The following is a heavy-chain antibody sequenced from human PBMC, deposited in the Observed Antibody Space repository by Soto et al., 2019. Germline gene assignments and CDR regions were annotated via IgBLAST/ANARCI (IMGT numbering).Heavy chain of an antibody. CDR2: ISSNGYNT. CDR1: GFTFSTYG. D-gene: IGHD2-2*03. Sequence: EVQLLESGGGLVQPGGSLRLSCTASGFTFSTYGMSWVRQTPGEGLEWLSGISSNGYNTYHADSVKGRFTISRDNSKNTLYLQMNSLRAEDTAVYYCAKMDKRGYYYYGMDVWGQGTTVTVSS. CDR3: AKMDKRGYYYYGMDV. J-gene: IGHJ6*02. V-gene: IGHV3-23*01.